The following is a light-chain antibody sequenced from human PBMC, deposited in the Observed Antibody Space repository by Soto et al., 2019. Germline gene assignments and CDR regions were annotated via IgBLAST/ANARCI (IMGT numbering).Light chain of an antibody. CDR3: QQYENSPIT. CDR1: QSLSSNF. J-gene: IGKJ5*01. CDR2: GAS. Sequence: EIVLTQSPGILSLSPGERASLSCGASQSLSSNFLAWYQQKPGQAPRLLIYGASSRATGIPDRFSGTVSETDFTLTINRLEPEDFAVYYCQQYENSPITFGQGTRLEIK. V-gene: IGKV3-20*01.